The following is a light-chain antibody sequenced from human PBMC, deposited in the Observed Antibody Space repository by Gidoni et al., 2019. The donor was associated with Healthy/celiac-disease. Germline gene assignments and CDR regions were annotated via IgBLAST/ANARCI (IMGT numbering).Light chain of an antibody. CDR1: QRVSSSY. J-gene: IGKJ2*01. CDR2: GAS. CDR3: QQYGSSPYT. V-gene: IGKV3-20*01. Sequence: EIGLTQSPGTLSLSPGERATLSCRASQRVSSSYLAWYQQKPGQAPRLLIYGASSRATGIPDRFSGSVSGTDFTLTISILEPEDFAVYYCQQYGSSPYTFGQGTKLEIK.